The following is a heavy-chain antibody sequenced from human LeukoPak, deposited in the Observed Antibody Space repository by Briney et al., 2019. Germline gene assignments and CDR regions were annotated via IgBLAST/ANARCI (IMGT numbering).Heavy chain of an antibody. CDR2: IIPVLDVS. D-gene: IGHD2-2*01. V-gene: IGHV1-69*04. J-gene: IGHJ4*02. Sequence: SVKVSCKASGGSFSNYVITWVRQAPGQGLEWMGRIIPVLDVSNFAQKFQGRVTMTRDTSTSTVYMELSSLRSEDTAVYYCAREHVVVPAAIVYWGQGTLVTVSS. CDR3: AREHVVVPAAIVY. CDR1: GGSFSNYV.